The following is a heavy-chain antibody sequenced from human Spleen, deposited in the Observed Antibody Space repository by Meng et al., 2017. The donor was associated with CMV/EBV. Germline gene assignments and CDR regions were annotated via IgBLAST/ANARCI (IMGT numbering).Heavy chain of an antibody. Sequence: SETLSLTCTVSGDSINSGHNYWSWIRQPPGKGLEWIGYIYYSGSTYYNPSLKSRVTISVDTSKNQFSLKVSSVTAAETAVYYCARDRSTYYDYWGQGALVTVSS. D-gene: IGHD3-10*01. CDR2: IYYSGST. CDR1: GDSINSGHNY. J-gene: IGHJ4*02. V-gene: IGHV4-30-4*08. CDR3: ARDRSTYYDY.